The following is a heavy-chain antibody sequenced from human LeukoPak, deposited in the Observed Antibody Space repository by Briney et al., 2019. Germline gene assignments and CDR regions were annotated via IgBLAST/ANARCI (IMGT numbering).Heavy chain of an antibody. J-gene: IGHJ6*03. Sequence: SETLSLTCTVSGGSISSGSYYWSWIRQPAGKGLEWIGRIYTSGSTNYIPSRKSRVTISVYTSKNHCSLKLSSLTAADTAVYYCARDGPPMGPGNYYYMDVWGKGTTVTVSS. V-gene: IGHV4-61*02. CDR2: IYTSGST. CDR3: ARDGPPMGPGNYYYMDV. CDR1: GGSISSGSYY. D-gene: IGHD3-10*01.